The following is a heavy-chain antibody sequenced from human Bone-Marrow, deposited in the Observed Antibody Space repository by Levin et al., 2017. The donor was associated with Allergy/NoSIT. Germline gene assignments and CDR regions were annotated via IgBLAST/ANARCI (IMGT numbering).Heavy chain of an antibody. CDR3: ARAEDGELKY. CDR2: IYYSGIT. CDR1: GVPITSYY. V-gene: IGHV4-59*01. Sequence: SETLSLTCSVSGVPITSYYWSWIRQIPGRGLEYIGYIYYSGITNYSPSLKSRVTISVDGSKNQFSLKLTSVTAADTAVYYCARAEDGELKYWGRGTLVTVSS. D-gene: IGHD1-26*01. J-gene: IGHJ4*02.